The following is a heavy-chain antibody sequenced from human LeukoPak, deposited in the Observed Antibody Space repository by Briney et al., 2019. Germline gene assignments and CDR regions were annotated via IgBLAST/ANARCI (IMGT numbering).Heavy chain of an antibody. Sequence: GGSLRLSCTASGFTFGDYAMSWVRQAPGKGLEWVGFIRSKAYGGTTEYAASVKGRFTISRDDSKSIAYLQMNSLKTEDTAVYYCTGDMGYCSGGSCSDFDYWGQGTLVTVSS. V-gene: IGHV3-49*04. CDR3: TGDMGYCSGGSCSDFDY. D-gene: IGHD2-15*01. CDR1: GFTFGDYA. CDR2: IRSKAYGGTT. J-gene: IGHJ4*02.